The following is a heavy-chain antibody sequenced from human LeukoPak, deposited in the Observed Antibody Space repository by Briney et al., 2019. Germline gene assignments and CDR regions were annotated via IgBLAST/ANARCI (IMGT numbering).Heavy chain of an antibody. J-gene: IGHJ4*02. V-gene: IGHV1-69*04. Sequence: SVKVSCKASGGTFSSYAISWVRQAPGQGLEWMGRIIPILGIANYAQKFQGRVTITADKSTSTAYIELSSLRSEDTAVYYCASNPSFYDSSGYYTDYWGQGTLVTVSS. D-gene: IGHD3-22*01. CDR3: ASNPSFYDSSGYYTDY. CDR1: GGTFSSYA. CDR2: IIPILGIA.